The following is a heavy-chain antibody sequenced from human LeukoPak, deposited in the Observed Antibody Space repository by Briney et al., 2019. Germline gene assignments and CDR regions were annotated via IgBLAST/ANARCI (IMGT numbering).Heavy chain of an antibody. CDR3: ARGASCSGGSCYSRGSYYYYMDV. V-gene: IGHV4-34*01. J-gene: IGHJ6*03. CDR1: GGSFSGYY. CDR2: INHSGST. D-gene: IGHD2-15*01. Sequence: SETLSLTCAVYGGSFSGYYWSWIRQPPGKGLEWIGEINHSGSTNYNPSLKSRVTISVDTSKNQFSLKLSSVTAADTAVYYCARGASCSGGSCYSRGSYYYYMDVWGKGTTVTVSS.